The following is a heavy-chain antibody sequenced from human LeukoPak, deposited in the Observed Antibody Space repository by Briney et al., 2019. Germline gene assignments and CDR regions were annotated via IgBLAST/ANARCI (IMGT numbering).Heavy chain of an antibody. J-gene: IGHJ5*02. CDR2: IIPIFGTA. CDR3: ARTGQQQLVSNGWFDP. Sequence: ASVKVSCKASGGTFSSYAISWVRQAPGQGLEWMGGIIPIFGTANYAQKFQGRVTITADKSTSTAYMELSSLRSEDTAVYYCARTGQQQLVSNGWFDPWGQGTLVTVSS. CDR1: GGTFSSYA. V-gene: IGHV1-69*06. D-gene: IGHD6-13*01.